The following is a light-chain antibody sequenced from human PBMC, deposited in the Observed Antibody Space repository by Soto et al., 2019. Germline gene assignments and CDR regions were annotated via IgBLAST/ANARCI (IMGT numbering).Light chain of an antibody. CDR1: QSISDN. J-gene: IGKJ2*01. CDR3: QQYNNWPYT. V-gene: IGKV3-15*01. Sequence: HSAYSLTVSLGARSTINCRASQSISDNLAWYQQKPGQAPRLLIYGASTRATGIPARFSGSGSGTEFTLTISSLQSEDFAVYYCQQYNNWPYTLGQGTKVDIK. CDR2: GAS.